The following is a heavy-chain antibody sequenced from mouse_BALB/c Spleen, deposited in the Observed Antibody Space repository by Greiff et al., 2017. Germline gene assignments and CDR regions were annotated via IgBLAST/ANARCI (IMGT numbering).Heavy chain of an antibody. Sequence: EVQLQQSGPELVKPGASVKIPCKASGYTFTDYNMDWVKQSHGKSLEWIGDINPNNGGTIYNQKFKGKATLTVDKSSSTAYMELRSLTSEDTAVYYCARRYTTVVEGDAMDYWGQGTSVTVSS. V-gene: IGHV1-18*01. CDR3: ARRYTTVVEGDAMDY. CDR2: INPNNGGT. J-gene: IGHJ4*01. CDR1: GYTFTDYN. D-gene: IGHD1-1*01.